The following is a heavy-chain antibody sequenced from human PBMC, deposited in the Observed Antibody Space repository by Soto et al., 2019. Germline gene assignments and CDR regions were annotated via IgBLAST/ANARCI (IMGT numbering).Heavy chain of an antibody. Sequence: GGSLRLSCAASGFTFSSYAMHWVRQAPGKGLEWVAVISYDGSNKYYADSVKGRFTISRDNSKNTLYLQMNSLRAEDTAVYYCARPRSITMIVESDAFDIWGQGTMVTVSS. D-gene: IGHD3-22*01. J-gene: IGHJ3*02. CDR2: ISYDGSNK. V-gene: IGHV3-30-3*01. CDR1: GFTFSSYA. CDR3: ARPRSITMIVESDAFDI.